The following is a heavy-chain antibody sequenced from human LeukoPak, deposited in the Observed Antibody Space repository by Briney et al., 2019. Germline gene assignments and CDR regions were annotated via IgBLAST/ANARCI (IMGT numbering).Heavy chain of an antibody. J-gene: IGHJ4*02. CDR2: INQDGSEK. Sequence: PGGSLRLSCEASGFTFSTSWMSWARQAPGKGPECVANINQDGSEKYYVDSVKGRFTISRDNAKNSLYLQMNSLKTEDTAVYYCIGSGWYFDHWGQGTLVTVSS. CDR1: GFTFSTSW. CDR3: IGSGWYFDH. V-gene: IGHV3-7*05. D-gene: IGHD6-19*01.